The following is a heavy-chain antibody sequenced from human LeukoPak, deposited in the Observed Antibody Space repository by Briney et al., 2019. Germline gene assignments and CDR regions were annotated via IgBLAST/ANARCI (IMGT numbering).Heavy chain of an antibody. CDR2: IYYSGST. V-gene: IGHV4-31*03. D-gene: IGHD3-3*01. Sequence: SQTLSLTCTVSGGSISSGGYYWSWIRQHPGKGLEWIGYIYYSGSTYYNPSLKSRVTISVDTSKNQFSLKLSSVTAADTAVYYCARDGPSYDFWSGYRLAYWYFDLWGRGTLVTVSS. CDR3: ARDGPSYDFWSGYRLAYWYFDL. CDR1: GGSISSGGYY. J-gene: IGHJ2*01.